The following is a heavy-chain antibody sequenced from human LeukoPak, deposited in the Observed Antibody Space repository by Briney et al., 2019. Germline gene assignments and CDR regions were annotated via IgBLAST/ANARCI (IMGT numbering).Heavy chain of an antibody. V-gene: IGHV4-30-2*01. CDR3: ARDTSCYTGGCGYYFDY. CDR1: GGSISSGGFY. CDR2: IYHSGST. Sequence: TLSLTCTVSGGSISSGGFYWSWIRQPPGKGLEWIGFIYHSGSTYYNPSLKSRVTISVDKSRNQFSLKLTSVTAADTAVYYCARDTSCYTGGCGYYFDYWGQGTLVTVSS. D-gene: IGHD2-2*02. J-gene: IGHJ4*02.